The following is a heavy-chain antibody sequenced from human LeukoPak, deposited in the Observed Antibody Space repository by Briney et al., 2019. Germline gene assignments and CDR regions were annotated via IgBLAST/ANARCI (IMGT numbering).Heavy chain of an antibody. D-gene: IGHD1-1*01. V-gene: IGHV3-21*01. Sequence: GGSLRLSCAASGFTFSSYSMNWVRQAPGKGLEWVSSISTSSSYIYYADSVKGRFTISRDNAKNSLYLQMNSLRAEDTAVYYCAGGTTGTPSFDYWGQGTLVTVSS. CDR1: GFTFSSYS. CDR2: ISTSSSYI. CDR3: AGGTTGTPSFDY. J-gene: IGHJ4*02.